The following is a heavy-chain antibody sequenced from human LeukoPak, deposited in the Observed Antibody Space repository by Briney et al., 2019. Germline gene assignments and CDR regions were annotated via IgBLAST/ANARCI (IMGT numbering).Heavy chain of an antibody. Sequence: SGPALVHPTQPLTLTCTFSGFSLSTSGMRASWIRQPPVKALEWLALIDWDEDKFYSISLKTRLTISKDTSKNQVVLTMTNMDPADTATYYCARMARTGDAFDIWGQGTMVTVSS. CDR2: IDWDEDK. D-gene: IGHD3/OR15-3a*01. J-gene: IGHJ3*02. CDR1: GFSLSTSGMR. V-gene: IGHV2-70*04. CDR3: ARMARTGDAFDI.